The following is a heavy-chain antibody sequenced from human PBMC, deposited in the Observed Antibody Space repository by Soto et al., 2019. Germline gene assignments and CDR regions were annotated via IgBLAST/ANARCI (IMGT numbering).Heavy chain of an antibody. CDR2: IYSGGST. V-gene: IGHV3-53*02. D-gene: IGHD3-9*01. CDR1: GFTVSSNY. Sequence: EVQLVETGGGLIQPGGSLRLSCAASGFTVSSNYMSWVRQAPGKGLEWVSVIYSGGSTYYADSVKGRFTISRDNSKNTLYLQMNSLRAEDTAVYYCARDARYYDILTGYYNVGYYYYGMDVW. CDR3: ARDARYYDILTGYYNVGYYYYGMDV. J-gene: IGHJ6*01.